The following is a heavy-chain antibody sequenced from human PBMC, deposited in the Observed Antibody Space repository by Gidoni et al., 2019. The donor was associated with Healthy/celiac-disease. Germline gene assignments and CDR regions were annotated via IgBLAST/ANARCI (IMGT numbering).Heavy chain of an antibody. CDR2: INHSGST. J-gene: IGHJ4*02. Sequence: QVQLQQWGAGLLTPSETLSLTCAVYGGSFSGYYWSWIRQPPGKGLEWIGEINHSGSTNYNPSLKSRVTISVDTSKNQFSLKLSSVTAADTAVYYCARGRRYYYGSGSYRPDFDYWGQGTLVTVSS. CDR3: ARGRRYYYGSGSYRPDFDY. D-gene: IGHD3-10*01. V-gene: IGHV4-34*01. CDR1: GGSFSGYY.